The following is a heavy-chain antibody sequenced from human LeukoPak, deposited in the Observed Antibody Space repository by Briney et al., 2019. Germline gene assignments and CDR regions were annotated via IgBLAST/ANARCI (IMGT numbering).Heavy chain of an antibody. Sequence: GGSLRLSCAASGFTFSSCAMHWVRQAPGKGLEYVSTISSNGDNTYYANSVKGRFTISRDNSKNTLYLQMGSLRAEDVAVYYCARDQWGVATITGMDVWGQGTTVTVSS. CDR1: GFTFSSCA. CDR2: ISSNGDNT. V-gene: IGHV3-64*01. D-gene: IGHD3-10*01. J-gene: IGHJ6*02. CDR3: ARDQWGVATITGMDV.